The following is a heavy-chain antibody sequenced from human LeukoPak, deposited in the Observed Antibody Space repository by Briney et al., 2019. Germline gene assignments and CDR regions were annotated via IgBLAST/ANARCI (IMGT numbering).Heavy chain of an antibody. CDR1: GGTFSSYA. J-gene: IGHJ4*02. D-gene: IGHD5-24*01. CDR2: IIPIFGTA. CDR3: ARALVDGYKELGY. V-gene: IGHV1-69*05. Sequence: SVTVSRMASGGTFSSYAISWVRQPPGQGGEWMGRIIPIFGTANYAQKLQGRVTMTTDTSTSTDYMELRSLRSDDTAVYYCARALVDGYKELGYWGQGTLVTVSS.